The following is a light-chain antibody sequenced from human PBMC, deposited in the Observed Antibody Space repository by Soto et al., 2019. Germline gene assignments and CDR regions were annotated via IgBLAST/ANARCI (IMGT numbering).Light chain of an antibody. Sequence: QSVLTQPPSVSAAPGQKVTISCSGSSSNIGGNSVSWYQQLPGTAPKLLIYDDDKRPSGIPDRFSGSKSGTSATLGITGFRTGDEADYYCGSWDSSLSAYVFGTGNKV. V-gene: IGLV1-51*01. CDR3: GSWDSSLSAYV. CDR2: DDD. J-gene: IGLJ1*01. CDR1: SSNIGGNS.